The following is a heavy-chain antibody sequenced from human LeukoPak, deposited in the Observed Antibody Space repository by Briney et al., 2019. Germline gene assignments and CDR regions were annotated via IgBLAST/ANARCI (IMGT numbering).Heavy chain of an antibody. CDR2: IRYDGGNK. CDR1: AFTFRSYG. D-gene: IGHD3-10*02. CDR3: AELGITMIGGV. Sequence: GGSLRLSCETSAFTFRSYGTHWVRQAPGKELEWVAFIRYDGGNKNYADSVKGRFTISRDNAKNSLYLQMNSLRAEDTAVYYCAELGITMIGGVWGKGTTVTISS. V-gene: IGHV3-30*02. J-gene: IGHJ6*04.